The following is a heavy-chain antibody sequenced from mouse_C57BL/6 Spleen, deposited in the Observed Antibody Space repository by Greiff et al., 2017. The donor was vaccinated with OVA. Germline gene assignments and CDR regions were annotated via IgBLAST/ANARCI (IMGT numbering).Heavy chain of an antibody. Sequence: VQLQQPGAELVMPGASVKLSCKASGYTFTSYWMHWVKQRPGQGLEWIGEIDPSDSYTNYNQKFKGKSTLTVDKSSSTAYMQLSSLTSEDSAVYYCARGGSGGYAMDYWGQGTSVTVSS. V-gene: IGHV1-69*01. CDR1: GYTFTSYW. CDR3: ARGGSGGYAMDY. J-gene: IGHJ4*01. CDR2: IDPSDSYT. D-gene: IGHD4-1*01.